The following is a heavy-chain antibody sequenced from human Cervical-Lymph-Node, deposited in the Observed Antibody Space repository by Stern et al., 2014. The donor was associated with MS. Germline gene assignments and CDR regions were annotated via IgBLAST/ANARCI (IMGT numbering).Heavy chain of an antibody. CDR1: GGTFSSYG. D-gene: IGHD6-19*01. J-gene: IGHJ4*02. CDR2: IIPTFGTA. CDR3: ARGEKQWLSLWDY. Sequence: QVQLVQSGAEVKKPGSSVKVSCKASGGTFSSYGISWVRQAPGQGLEWMGGIIPTFGTATNAQKFQGRVTITADESTSTAYMELSSLRSEDTAVYYCARGEKQWLSLWDYWGQGTLVTVSS. V-gene: IGHV1-69*01.